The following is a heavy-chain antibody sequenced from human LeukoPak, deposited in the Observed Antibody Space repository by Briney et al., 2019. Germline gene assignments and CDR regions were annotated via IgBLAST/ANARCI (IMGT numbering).Heavy chain of an antibody. Sequence: QPGGSLRLSCAASGFTFNSYSMNWVRQAPGKGLVWVSRINSDGSITTYADSVKGRFTISRDNAKNTLYLQMNSLRAEDTAVYYCARDGPALGAYWGQGTLVTVSS. CDR3: ARDGPALGAY. CDR1: GFTFNSYS. J-gene: IGHJ4*02. D-gene: IGHD3-16*01. V-gene: IGHV3-74*01. CDR2: INSDGSIT.